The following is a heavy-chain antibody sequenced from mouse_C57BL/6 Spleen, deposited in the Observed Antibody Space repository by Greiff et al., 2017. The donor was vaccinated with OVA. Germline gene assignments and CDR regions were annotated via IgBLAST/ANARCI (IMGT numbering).Heavy chain of an antibody. CDR1: GFTFSDYG. V-gene: IGHV5-17*01. CDR3: ARPYYDSNYAMDY. J-gene: IGHJ4*01. D-gene: IGHD2-4*01. CDR2: ISSGSSTI. Sequence: EVKVVESGGGLVKPGGSLKLSCAASGFTFSDYGMHWVRQAPEKGLEWVAYISSGSSTIYYADTVKGRFTISRDNAKNTLFLQMTSLRSEDTAMYYCARPYYDSNYAMDYWGQGTSVTVSS.